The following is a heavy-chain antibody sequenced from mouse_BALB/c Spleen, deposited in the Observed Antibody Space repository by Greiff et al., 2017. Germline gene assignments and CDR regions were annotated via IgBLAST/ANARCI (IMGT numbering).Heavy chain of an antibody. D-gene: IGHD2-10*01. CDR1: GYSITSGYY. Sequence: ESGPGLVKPSQSLSLTCSVTGYSITSGYYWNWIRQFPGNKLEWMGYISYDGSNNYNPSLKNRISITRDTSKNQFFLKLNSVTTEDTATYYCASPYYGNYEAWFAYWGQGTLVTVSA. CDR2: ISYDGSN. V-gene: IGHV3-6*02. J-gene: IGHJ3*01. CDR3: ASPYYGNYEAWFAY.